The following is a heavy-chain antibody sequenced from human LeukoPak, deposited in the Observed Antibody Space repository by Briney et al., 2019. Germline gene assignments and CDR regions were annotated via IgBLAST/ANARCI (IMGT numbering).Heavy chain of an antibody. CDR3: AKNGDTSGYYRGYFDY. CDR2: TSGNGGST. V-gene: IGHV3-23*01. Sequence: PGGSLRLSCAASGFTFSNFAMSWVRQAPGKGLEWVSATSGNGGSTYYADSVKGRFTISRDSSENTLYLQMNSLRAEDTAVYYCAKNGDTSGYYRGYFDYWGQGTLVTVSS. D-gene: IGHD3-22*01. J-gene: IGHJ4*02. CDR1: GFTFSNFA.